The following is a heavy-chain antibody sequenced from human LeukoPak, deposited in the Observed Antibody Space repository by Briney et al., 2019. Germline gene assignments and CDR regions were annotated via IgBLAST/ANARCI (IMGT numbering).Heavy chain of an antibody. J-gene: IGHJ4*02. CDR1: GGSFSGQY. D-gene: IGHD3-10*01. CDR3: AGGDYHGSESYANY. V-gene: IGHV4-34*01. Sequence: PSETLSLTCAVYGGSFSGQYWGWIRQPPGKGLEWIGKINHGGSISYNASLKSRVTISLDTSKNQFSLKLSSVTAADTAVYYCAGGDYHGSESYANYWGQGTLVTVSS. CDR2: INHGGSI.